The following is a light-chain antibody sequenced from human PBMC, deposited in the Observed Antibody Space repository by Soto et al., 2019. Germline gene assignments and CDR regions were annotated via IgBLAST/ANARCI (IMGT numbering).Light chain of an antibody. CDR2: DAS. CDR1: QSISSW. CDR3: QQFNSYPYT. Sequence: DIQMTQSPSTLSASVGDRVTITCRASQSISSWLAWYQQKPGKAPKLLIYDASSLESGVPSRFSGSGSGTEFTLTISSLQPDDSATYYCQQFNSYPYTFGQGTKLEIK. J-gene: IGKJ2*01. V-gene: IGKV1-5*01.